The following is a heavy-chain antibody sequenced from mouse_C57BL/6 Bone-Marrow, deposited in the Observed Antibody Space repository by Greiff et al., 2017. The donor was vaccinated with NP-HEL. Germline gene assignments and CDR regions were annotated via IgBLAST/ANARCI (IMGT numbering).Heavy chain of an antibody. D-gene: IGHD2-4*01. CDR3: AGRIYYDDGFDY. J-gene: IGHJ2*01. CDR2: ISSGSSNI. Sequence: EVQLMESGGGLVKPGGSLTLSCAASGFTFSDYGMHWVRQAPEKGLEWVAYISSGSSNIYYADTVKGRFTISRDNAKNTLFLQMTSLRSEDTAMDDCAGRIYYDDGFDYWGQGTTLTVSS. V-gene: IGHV5-17*01. CDR1: GFTFSDYG.